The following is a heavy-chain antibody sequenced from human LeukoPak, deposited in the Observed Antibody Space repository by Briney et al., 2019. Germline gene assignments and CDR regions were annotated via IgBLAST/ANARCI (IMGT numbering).Heavy chain of an antibody. D-gene: IGHD6-6*01. Sequence: TSETLSLTCAVYGGSFSGYYWSWIRQPPGKGLEWLGEINHSGSTNYNPSLKSRVTISVDTSKNQFSLKLSSVTAADTAVYYCARGLVEYSSSEYFDYWGQGTLVTVSS. CDR1: GGSFSGYY. CDR2: INHSGST. CDR3: ARGLVEYSSSEYFDY. J-gene: IGHJ4*02. V-gene: IGHV4-34*01.